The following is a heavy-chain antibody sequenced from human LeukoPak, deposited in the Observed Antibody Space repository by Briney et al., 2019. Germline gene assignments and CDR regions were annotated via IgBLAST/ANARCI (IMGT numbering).Heavy chain of an antibody. CDR3: TTGMEWELLQDY. J-gene: IGHJ4*02. V-gene: IGHV3-15*01. CDR2: IKSKTDGGTT. CDR1: GFFFSSYG. Sequence: GGSLSRSCAASGFFFSSYGMHWVRQAPGKGLEWVGRIKSKTDGGTTDYAAPVKGRFTISRDDSKNTLYLQMNSLKTEDTAVYYCTTGMEWELLQDYSGQGTLVTVSS. D-gene: IGHD1-26*01.